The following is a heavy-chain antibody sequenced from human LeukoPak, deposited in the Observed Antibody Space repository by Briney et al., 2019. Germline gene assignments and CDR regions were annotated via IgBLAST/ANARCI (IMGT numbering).Heavy chain of an antibody. D-gene: IGHD3-10*01. Sequence: GGTLRLSCAASGFTFSSYGMSWVRQAPGKGLEWVSAISGSGGSTYYADSVKGRFTISRDNSKNTLYLQMNSLRAEDTAVYYCARSAYGSGSYYNPLDYWGQGTLVTVSS. CDR2: ISGSGGST. J-gene: IGHJ4*02. CDR3: ARSAYGSGSYYNPLDY. CDR1: GFTFSSYG. V-gene: IGHV3-23*01.